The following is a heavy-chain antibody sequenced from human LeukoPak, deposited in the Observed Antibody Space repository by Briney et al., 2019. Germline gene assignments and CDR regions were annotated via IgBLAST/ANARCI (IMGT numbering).Heavy chain of an antibody. CDR3: ARDPNVLLWFGEFPDY. D-gene: IGHD3-10*01. V-gene: IGHV3-13*01. CDR1: GFTLSNYA. Sequence: PGGSLRLSCAASGFTLSNYAMHWVRQPAGEGLEWVSALGTAGDTFYPGSVKGRFTISRDNAKKSLFLQMNSLRAEDTAVYYCARDPNVLLWFGEFPDYWGQGTLVTVSS. J-gene: IGHJ4*02. CDR2: LGTAGDT.